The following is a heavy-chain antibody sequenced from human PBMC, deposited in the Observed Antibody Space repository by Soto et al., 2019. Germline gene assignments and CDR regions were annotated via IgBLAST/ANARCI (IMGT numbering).Heavy chain of an antibody. J-gene: IGHJ6*02. V-gene: IGHV4-34*01. Sequence: TLSLTCAVYGGSFSGYYWSWIRQPPGKGLEWIGEINHSGSTNYNPSLKSRVTISVDTSKNQFSLKLSSVTAADTAVYYCARVAFWSGYFPYGMDVWGQGTTVTVSS. CDR3: ARVAFWSGYFPYGMDV. CDR2: INHSGST. CDR1: GGSFSGYY. D-gene: IGHD3-3*01.